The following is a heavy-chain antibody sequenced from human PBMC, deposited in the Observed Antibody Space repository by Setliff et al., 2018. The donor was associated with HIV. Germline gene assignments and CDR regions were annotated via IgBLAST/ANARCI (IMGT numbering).Heavy chain of an antibody. J-gene: IGHJ3*01. Sequence: SENLSLTCSVSGATIHYHYWSWIRQPPGKGLEWIGYVDYSGDAEYNPSLQSRVTISRDPSKNQVSLRLNSATAADTAVYYCTRGPGGTVPKPVEAFDVWGQGALVTVSS. D-gene: IGHD1-7*01. CDR1: GATIHYHY. V-gene: IGHV4-59*11. CDR3: TRGPGGTVPKPVEAFDV. CDR2: VDYSGDA.